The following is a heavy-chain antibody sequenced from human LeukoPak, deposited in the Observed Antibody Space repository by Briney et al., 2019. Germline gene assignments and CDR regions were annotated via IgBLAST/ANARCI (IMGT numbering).Heavy chain of an antibody. Sequence: GGSLRLSCAASGFTFSSYWMTWVRQAPGKGLGWVANIKQDGSEKFYVDSVKGRFTISRDNAKSSLYLQMNSLRAEDTAVYFCVRESVYGSRSYYSYWGQGTLVTVSS. CDR3: VRESVYGSRSYYSY. CDR2: IKQDGSEK. D-gene: IGHD3-10*01. CDR1: GFTFSSYW. J-gene: IGHJ4*02. V-gene: IGHV3-7*04.